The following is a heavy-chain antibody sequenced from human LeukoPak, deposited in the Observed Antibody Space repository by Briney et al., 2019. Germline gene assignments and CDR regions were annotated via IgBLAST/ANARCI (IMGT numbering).Heavy chain of an antibody. J-gene: IGHJ6*04. Sequence: GESLRLSCAASGFTFSSYSMNWVRQAPGKGLEWVSSFSSTGNFVHYTDSVKGRFTISRDNAKNSLYLQMDSLRGEVTAVYFCARVGCRGGSCSSRGDYYYGMDVWGKGTTVTVSS. D-gene: IGHD2-15*01. CDR3: ARVGCRGGSCSSRGDYYYGMDV. CDR1: GFTFSSYS. V-gene: IGHV3-21*06. CDR2: FSSTGNFV.